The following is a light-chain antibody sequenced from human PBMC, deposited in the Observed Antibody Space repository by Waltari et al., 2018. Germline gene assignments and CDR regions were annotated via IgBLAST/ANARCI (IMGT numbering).Light chain of an antibody. CDR1: SSDVGTYNS. CDR2: DIT. CDR3: CSXADTYTWV. V-gene: IGLV2-11*01. J-gene: IGLJ3*02. Sequence: QSALTQPRSVSGSPGQSVTISCTGTSSDVGTYNSVSWYRQNPGKAPKLVIYDITERASGFPDRFPGAKSGNTAALTSXGLQAEDEADYYYCSXADTYTWVFGGGTKLTVL.